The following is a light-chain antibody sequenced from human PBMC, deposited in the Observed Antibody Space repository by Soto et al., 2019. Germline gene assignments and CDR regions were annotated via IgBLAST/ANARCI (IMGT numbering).Light chain of an antibody. CDR1: SSSIGSNS. V-gene: IGLV1-44*01. CDR2: TNS. Sequence: QSVLTQPPSASGTPGQRVTISCSGSSSSIGSNSVNWYQQLPRTGPKVLIYTNSQRPSGVPDRFSGSKSGTSASLAISGLQPEDEADYYCAAWDGSLNVYVFGTGTKVTVL. CDR3: AAWDGSLNVYV. J-gene: IGLJ1*01.